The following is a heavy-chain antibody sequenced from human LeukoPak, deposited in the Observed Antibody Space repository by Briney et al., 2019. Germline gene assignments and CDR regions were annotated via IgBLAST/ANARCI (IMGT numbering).Heavy chain of an antibody. CDR3: ARHVVAVGFDY. CDR1: GFTFSDYW. J-gene: IGHJ4*02. Sequence: GGSLRLSCAAYGFTFSDYWMHWVRQAPGKGLVWVSRISSDGSRVTYADSVKGRFTISRDNAKNSLYLQMNSLRAEDTAVYYCARHVVAVGFDYWGQGTLVTVSS. D-gene: IGHD3-22*01. CDR2: ISSDGSRV. V-gene: IGHV3-74*01.